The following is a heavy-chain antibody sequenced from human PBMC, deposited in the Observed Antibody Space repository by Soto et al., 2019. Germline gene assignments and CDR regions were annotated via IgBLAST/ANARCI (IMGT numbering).Heavy chain of an antibody. CDR1: GYSFTSYG. CDR2: ISAYNGNT. CDR3: AFQGYCSSTSCPSDY. V-gene: IGHV1-18*01. J-gene: IGHJ4*02. D-gene: IGHD2-2*01. Sequence: GVSANASCKASGYSFTSYGRIWVRHAPGQGLEWMGWISAYNGNTNYAQKLQGRVTMTTDTSTSTAYMELRSLRSDDTAVYYCAFQGYCSSTSCPSDYWGQGTLVTVSS.